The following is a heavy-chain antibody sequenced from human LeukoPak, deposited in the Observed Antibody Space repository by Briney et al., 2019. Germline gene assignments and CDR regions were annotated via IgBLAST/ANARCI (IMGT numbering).Heavy chain of an antibody. CDR2: ISGSGGST. D-gene: IGHD1-7*01. CDR3: AGLPAWSWNSVRYFDS. J-gene: IGHJ4*01. CDR1: GFTFSSYA. Sequence: GGSLRLSCAASGFTFSSYAMSWVRQAPGKGLEWVSAISGSGGSTYYADSVKGRFTISRDNSKNTLYLQMNSLRAEDTAVYYCAGLPAWSWNSVRYFDSWIQGPLVAVSS. V-gene: IGHV3-23*01.